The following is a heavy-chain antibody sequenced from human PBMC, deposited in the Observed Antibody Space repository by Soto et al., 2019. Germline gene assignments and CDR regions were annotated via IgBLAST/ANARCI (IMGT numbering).Heavy chain of an antibody. CDR2: TYYRSKWYN. D-gene: IGHD5-12*01. CDR3: ARGNGYNPDGYFDY. V-gene: IGHV6-1*01. CDR1: GDSVSSNSAA. J-gene: IGHJ4*02. Sequence: KQSQTLSLTCAISGDSVSSNSAAWNWIRQSPSRGLEWLGRTYYRSKWYNDYAVSVKSRITINPDTSKNQFSLQLNSVTPEDTAVYYCARGNGYNPDGYFDYWGQGTLVTVSS.